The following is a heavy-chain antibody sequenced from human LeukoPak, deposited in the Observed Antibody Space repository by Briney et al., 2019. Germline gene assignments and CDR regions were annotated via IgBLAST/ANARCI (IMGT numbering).Heavy chain of an antibody. D-gene: IGHD3-9*01. J-gene: IGHJ4*02. CDR3: ARSGPLLRYFDWLLYGFDY. CDR2: INHSGST. V-gene: IGHV4-34*01. CDR1: GESFSGYY. Sequence: SETLSLTCTVYGESFSGYYWSWIRQPPGKGLEGIGEINHSGSTNYNPSLKSRVTISVDTSKNQFSLKLSAVTAADTAVYYCARSGPLLRYFDWLLYGFDYWGQGTLVTVSS.